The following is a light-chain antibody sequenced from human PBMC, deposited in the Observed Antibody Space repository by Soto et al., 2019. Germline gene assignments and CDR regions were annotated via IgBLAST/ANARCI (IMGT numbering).Light chain of an antibody. CDR3: QQYGSSSWT. J-gene: IGKJ1*01. CDR1: QSISISY. Sequence: EIVLTQSPGTLSLSPGKRATLSCRASQSISISYLAWYQQRPGQAPRLLIYGASSRATGIPDRFSGSGSGTEFTLTISRLEPEDFAVYYCQQYGSSSWTFGQGTKVEIK. CDR2: GAS. V-gene: IGKV3-20*01.